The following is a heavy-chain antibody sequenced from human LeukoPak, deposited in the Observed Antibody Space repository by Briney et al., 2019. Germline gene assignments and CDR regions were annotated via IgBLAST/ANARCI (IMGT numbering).Heavy chain of an antibody. Sequence: SQTLSLTCGISGDSFSSKSAAWNWIRQSPSRGLEWLGRTYYTSKWYNEYAVSMKSRITINPDTSKKQLSLHLNSVTPEDTAVYYCTREQLWSGPNRFDTWGQGTLVTVSS. CDR2: TYYTSKWYN. CDR3: TREQLWSGPNRFDT. J-gene: IGHJ5*02. CDR1: GDSFSSKSAA. D-gene: IGHD3-10*02. V-gene: IGHV6-1*01.